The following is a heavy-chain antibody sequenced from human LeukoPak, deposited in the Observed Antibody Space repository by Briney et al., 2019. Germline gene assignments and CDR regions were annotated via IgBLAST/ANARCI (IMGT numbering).Heavy chain of an antibody. J-gene: IGHJ4*02. Sequence: SETLSLTCAVYGGSFSGYYWSWIRQPLGKGLEWIGEINHSGSTNYNPSLKSRVTISVDTSKNQFSLKLSSVTAADTAVYYCARVNYYDSSRFDYWGQGTLVTVSS. V-gene: IGHV4-34*01. D-gene: IGHD3-22*01. CDR2: INHSGST. CDR1: GGSFSGYY. CDR3: ARVNYYDSSRFDY.